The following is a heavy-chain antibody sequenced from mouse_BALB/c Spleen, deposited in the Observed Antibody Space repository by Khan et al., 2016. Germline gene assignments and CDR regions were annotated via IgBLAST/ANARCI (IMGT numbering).Heavy chain of an antibody. Sequence: QVQLQQPGAELVRPGASVKLSCKASGYTFTSYWINWMKQRPGQGLEWIGNLYPSDIYTNYNQKFKEKATLTVDKSSSPAYMQLSSPTSEDAAIYYCTRGESTMIRGFAYWGQGTLVTVSA. D-gene: IGHD2-4*01. J-gene: IGHJ3*01. V-gene: IGHV1-69*02. CDR1: GYTFTSYW. CDR2: LYPSDIYT. CDR3: TRGESTMIRGFAY.